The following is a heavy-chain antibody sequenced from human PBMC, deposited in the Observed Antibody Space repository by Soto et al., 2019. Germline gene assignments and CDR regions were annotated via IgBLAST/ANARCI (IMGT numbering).Heavy chain of an antibody. V-gene: IGHV4-59*01. D-gene: IGHD2-15*01. CDR1: GASMSSYF. CDR2: IYYSGST. J-gene: IGHJ4*02. Sequence: QVQLQESGPGLVKPSETLSLTCTVSGASMSSYFWSWIRQSPGRGLEWIGYIYYSGSTNYNPSLKSRVTISVDTSKNQFSLNLISVTTADTAVYYCAGGVRSGGSIGDFDYWGQGTLVTVSS. CDR3: AGGVRSGGSIGDFDY.